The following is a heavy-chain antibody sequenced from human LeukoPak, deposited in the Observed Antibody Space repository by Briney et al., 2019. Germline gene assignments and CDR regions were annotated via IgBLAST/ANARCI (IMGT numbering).Heavy chain of an antibody. V-gene: IGHV1-46*01. Sequence: ASVKVSCKASAYTFTSYYMHWVRQAPRQGLEWMGIINPSGGSTSYAQKFQGRVTMTRDTSTSTVYMELSSLRSEDTAVYYCARPGRVEAFDIWGQGTMVTVSS. CDR1: AYTFTSYY. CDR3: ARPGRVEAFDI. CDR2: INPSGGST. J-gene: IGHJ3*02. D-gene: IGHD3-10*01.